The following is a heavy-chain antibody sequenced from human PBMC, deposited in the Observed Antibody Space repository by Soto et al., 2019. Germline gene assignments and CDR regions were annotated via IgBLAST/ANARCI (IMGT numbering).Heavy chain of an antibody. Sequence: PVEVSCRASGGTFSSHGVSWVRQAPGQGLEWMGGIIPIFGTANYAQKFQGRVTITADESTSTAYMELSSLRSEDTAVYYCARSTIFGVVIWRDYYYYGMDVWGQGTTVTV. CDR2: IIPIFGTA. CDR1: GGTFSSHG. D-gene: IGHD3-3*01. V-gene: IGHV1-69*13. CDR3: ARSTIFGVVIWRDYYYYGMDV. J-gene: IGHJ6*02.